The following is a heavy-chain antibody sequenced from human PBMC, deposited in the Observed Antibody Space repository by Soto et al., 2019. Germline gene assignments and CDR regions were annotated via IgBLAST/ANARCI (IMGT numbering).Heavy chain of an antibody. CDR1: GFTFSSYG. CDR3: AKIHRSGWSGWYSSDDY. CDR2: ISYDGSNK. Sequence: QVQLVESGGGVVQPGRSLRLSCAASGFTFSSYGMHWVRQAPDKGLEWVAVISYDGSNKYYADSVKGRFTISRDNSKKTLYLQMNSLRAEDTAVYYCAKIHRSGWSGWYSSDDYWGQGTLVTVSS. J-gene: IGHJ4*02. V-gene: IGHV3-30*18. D-gene: IGHD6-19*01.